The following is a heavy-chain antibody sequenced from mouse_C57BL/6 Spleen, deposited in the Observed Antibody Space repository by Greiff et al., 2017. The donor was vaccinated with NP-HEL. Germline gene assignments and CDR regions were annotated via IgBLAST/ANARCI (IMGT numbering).Heavy chain of an antibody. CDR3: AIRRDYDGNAMDY. CDR2: IHPSDSDT. J-gene: IGHJ4*01. Sequence: QVQLKQPGAELVKPGASVKVSCKASGYTFTSYWMHWVKQRPGQGLEWIGRIHPSDSDTNYNQKFKGKATLTVDKSSSKAYMQLSSLTSEDSAVYYCAIRRDYDGNAMDYWGQGTSVTVSS. CDR1: GYTFTSYW. V-gene: IGHV1-74*01. D-gene: IGHD2-4*01.